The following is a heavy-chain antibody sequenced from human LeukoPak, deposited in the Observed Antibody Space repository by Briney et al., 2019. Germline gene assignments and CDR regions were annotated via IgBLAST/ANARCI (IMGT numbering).Heavy chain of an antibody. D-gene: IGHD3-22*01. CDR1: GGSISSSSYY. CDR2: IYYSGST. V-gene: IGHV4-39*07. Sequence: PSETLSLTCTVSGGSISSSSYYWGWIRQPPGKGLEWIGSIYYSGSTYYNPSLKSRVTISIDTSKNQFSLRLSSVTAADTAVYYCARENYYDSTHAFDIWGQGTMVTVSS. CDR3: ARENYYDSTHAFDI. J-gene: IGHJ3*02.